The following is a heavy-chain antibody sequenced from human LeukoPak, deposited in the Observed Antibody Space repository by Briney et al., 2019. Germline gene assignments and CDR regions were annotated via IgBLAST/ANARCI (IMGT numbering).Heavy chain of an antibody. CDR1: GGSFSGYY. D-gene: IGHD3-3*01. J-gene: IGHJ6*02. V-gene: IGHV4-34*01. Sequence: SETLSLTCAVYGGSFSGYYWSWIRQPPGKGLEWIGEINHSGSTNYNPSLKSRVTISVDTSKNQFSLKLSSVTAADTAMYYCARAAFWSGYRYYGMDVWGQGTTVTVSS. CDR2: INHSGST. CDR3: ARAAFWSGYRYYGMDV.